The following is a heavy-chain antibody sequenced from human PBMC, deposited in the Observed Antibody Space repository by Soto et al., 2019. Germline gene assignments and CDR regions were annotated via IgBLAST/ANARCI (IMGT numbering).Heavy chain of an antibody. CDR2: IYYSGNT. Sequence: SETLSLTCTVSGGSTSIDNYWSWIRQPPGKGLEWIGHIYYSGNTDYNPSLKSRLAISIDTSKNQFSLKLSSVTAADTAVYFCAREGGESSDGLYYFDSWGQGSLVTVSS. CDR1: GGSTSIDNY. V-gene: IGHV4-30-4*01. CDR3: AREGGESSDGLYYFDS. J-gene: IGHJ4*02. D-gene: IGHD3-16*01.